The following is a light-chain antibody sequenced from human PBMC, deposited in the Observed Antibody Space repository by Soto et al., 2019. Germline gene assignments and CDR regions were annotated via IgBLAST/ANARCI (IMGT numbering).Light chain of an antibody. CDR2: DAM. V-gene: IGKV1-33*01. Sequence: DIQMTQSPSFLSVSVGDRVTITCQASQDISDYLNWYQQKPGQAPKLLIQDAMHLETGVPSRFSGSGSGANILFTITSLHPEDIATYFCQQFDNLPFTFGPGTTVDLK. CDR1: QDISDY. J-gene: IGKJ3*01. CDR3: QQFDNLPFT.